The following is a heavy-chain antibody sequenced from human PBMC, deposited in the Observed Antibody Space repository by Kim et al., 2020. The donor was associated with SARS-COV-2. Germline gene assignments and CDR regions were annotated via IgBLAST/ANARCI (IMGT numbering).Heavy chain of an antibody. CDR2: IKKDGSEK. CDR1: GFTFSNYW. D-gene: IGHD3-10*01. Sequence: GGSLRLSCAASGFTFSNYWMGWVRQAPGKGLEWVATIKKDGSEKYYVDSVKGRFTISRDNSKNSLYLLMNSLRPDDTAVYYCAKDTGIRGVAFGDWGQGTLVTVSS. V-gene: IGHV3-7*03. CDR3: AKDTGIRGVAFGD. J-gene: IGHJ4*02.